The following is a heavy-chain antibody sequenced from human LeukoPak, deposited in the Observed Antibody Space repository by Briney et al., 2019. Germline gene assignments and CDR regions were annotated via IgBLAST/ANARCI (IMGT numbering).Heavy chain of an antibody. CDR3: ARVPYYDSSGYPS. Sequence: GGSLRLSCAASGFTFSSYSMNWVRQAPGKGLEWVSSISSSSSYIHYADSVKGRFTISRDNAKNSLYLQMNSLRAEDTAVYYCARVPYYDSSGYPSWGQGTLVTVSS. D-gene: IGHD3-22*01. V-gene: IGHV3-21*01. CDR1: GFTFSSYS. CDR2: ISSSSSYI. J-gene: IGHJ4*02.